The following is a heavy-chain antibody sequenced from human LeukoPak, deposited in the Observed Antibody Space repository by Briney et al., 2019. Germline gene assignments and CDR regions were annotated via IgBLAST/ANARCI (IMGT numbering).Heavy chain of an antibody. D-gene: IGHD6-13*01. CDR2: ISAYNGNT. J-gene: IGHJ4*02. V-gene: IGHV1-18*01. Sequence: ASVKVSCKTSGYTFSTYGISWVRQAPGQGLEWMGWISAYNGNTNYAQKLQGRVTMTTDTSTSTAYMELRSLRSDDTAVYYCAREPDSSSFDYWGQGTLVTVSS. CDR3: AREPDSSSFDY. CDR1: GYTFSTYG.